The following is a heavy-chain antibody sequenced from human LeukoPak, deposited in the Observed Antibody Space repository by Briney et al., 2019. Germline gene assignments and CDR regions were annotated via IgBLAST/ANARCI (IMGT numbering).Heavy chain of an antibody. D-gene: IGHD7-27*01. CDR1: GGTFSSYA. V-gene: IGHV1-69*05. CDR3: ARDLGPNYFDY. CDR2: IIPIFGTA. Sequence: SVKVSCKASGGTFSSYAISWVRQAPGQGLEWMGGIIPIFGTANYAQKFQGRVTITTDESTSTAYMELRSLRSDDTAVYYCARDLGPNYFDYWGQGTLVTVSS. J-gene: IGHJ4*02.